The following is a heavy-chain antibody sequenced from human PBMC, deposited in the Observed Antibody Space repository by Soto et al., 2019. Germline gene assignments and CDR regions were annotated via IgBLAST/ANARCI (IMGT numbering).Heavy chain of an antibody. D-gene: IGHD4-17*01. CDR2: IYHSGST. CDR1: GGSISSSNW. CDR3: ARDHTTVTLYGMDV. V-gene: IGHV4-4*02. Sequence: PSETLSLTCAVSGGSISSSNWWSWVRQPPGKGLEWIGEIYHSGSTNYNPSLKSRVTISVDKSKNQFSLKLSSVTAADTAVYYCARDHTTVTLYGMDVWGQGTTVTVSS. J-gene: IGHJ6*02.